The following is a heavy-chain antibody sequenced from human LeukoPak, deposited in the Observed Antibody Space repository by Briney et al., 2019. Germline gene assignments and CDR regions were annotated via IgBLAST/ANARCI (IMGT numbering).Heavy chain of an antibody. V-gene: IGHV3-30-3*01. CDR1: GFTFSSYA. CDR2: ISYDGSNK. Sequence: GGSLRLSCAASGFTFSSYAMHWVRQAPGKGLEWVAVISYDGSNKYYADSVKGRFTVSRDNSKNTLYLQMNSLRAEDTAVYYCARAYYDSSGYYEAAHYFDYWGQGTLVTVSS. CDR3: ARAYYDSSGYYEAAHYFDY. J-gene: IGHJ4*02. D-gene: IGHD3-22*01.